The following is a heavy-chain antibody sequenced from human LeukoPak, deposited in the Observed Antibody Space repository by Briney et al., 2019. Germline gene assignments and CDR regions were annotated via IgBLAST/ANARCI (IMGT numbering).Heavy chain of an antibody. CDR2: IIPIFGTA. D-gene: IGHD3-16*01. CDR1: GGTFSSYA. V-gene: IGHV1-69*05. CDR3: ARGDGITELDY. J-gene: IGHJ4*02. Sequence: EASVKVSCKASGGTFSSYAISWVRQAPGQKLEWMGGIIPIFGTANYAQKFQGRVTITTDESTSTAYMELSSLRSEDTAVYYCARGDGITELDYWGQGTLVTVSS.